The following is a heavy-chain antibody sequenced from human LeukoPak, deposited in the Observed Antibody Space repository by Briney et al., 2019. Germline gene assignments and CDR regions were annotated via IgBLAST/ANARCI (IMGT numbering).Heavy chain of an antibody. CDR2: INHSGST. V-gene: IGHV4-34*01. J-gene: IGHJ4*02. CDR1: GGSFSGYY. CDR3: ARGTYYYDSSGYKGFNYFDY. D-gene: IGHD3-22*01. Sequence: PSETLSLTCAVYGGSFSGYYWSWIRQPPGKGLEWIGEINHSGSTNYNPSLKSRVTISVDTSKNQFSLKLSSVTAADTAVYYCARGTYYYDSSGYKGFNYFDYWGQGTLVTVSS.